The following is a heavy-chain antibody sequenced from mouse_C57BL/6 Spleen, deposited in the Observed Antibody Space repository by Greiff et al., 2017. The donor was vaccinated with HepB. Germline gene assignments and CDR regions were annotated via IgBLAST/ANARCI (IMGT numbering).Heavy chain of an antibody. Sequence: EVKLVESGGGLVQPGGSLKLSRAASGFTFSDYYMYWVRQTPEKRLEWVAYISNGGGSTYYPDTVKGRFTISRDNAKNTLYLQMSRLKSEDTAMYYCARGLLRGYFDYWGQGTTLTVSS. D-gene: IGHD1-1*01. V-gene: IGHV5-12*01. CDR1: GFTFSDYY. CDR2: ISNGGGST. J-gene: IGHJ2*01. CDR3: ARGLLRGYFDY.